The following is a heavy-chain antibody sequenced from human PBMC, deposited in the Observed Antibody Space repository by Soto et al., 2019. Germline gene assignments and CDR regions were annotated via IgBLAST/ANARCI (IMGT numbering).Heavy chain of an antibody. Sequence: QVQLVQSGAEVKKPGSSVKVSCKASGGTFSSYAISWVRQAPGQGLEWMGGIIPIFGTANYAQKFQGRVTITAGESTRKAYMALSSVISADTAVDSCARRGGGGFGELLYQRGVYYYYGMDVWGQGTTDTVSS. V-gene: IGHV1-69*01. CDR3: ARRGGGGFGELLYQRGVYYYYGMDV. D-gene: IGHD3-10*01. CDR1: GGTFSSYA. J-gene: IGHJ6*02. CDR2: IIPIFGTA.